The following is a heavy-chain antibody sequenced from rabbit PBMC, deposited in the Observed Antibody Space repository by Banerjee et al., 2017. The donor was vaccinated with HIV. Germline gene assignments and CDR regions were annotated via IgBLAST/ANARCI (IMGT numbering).Heavy chain of an antibody. CDR2: ISYSGSA. J-gene: IGHJ2*01. V-gene: IGHV1S7*01. CDR1: GFDFSSAY. D-gene: IGHD4-2*01. Sequence: QLAETGGGLVQPGGSLTLSCKASGFDFSSAYMSWVRQAPGKGLEYIGYISYSGSAYYASWVNGRFTISRDNAQNTVDLQMNSLTAADTATYFCARVIPAGSNDP. CDR3: ARVIPAGSNDP.